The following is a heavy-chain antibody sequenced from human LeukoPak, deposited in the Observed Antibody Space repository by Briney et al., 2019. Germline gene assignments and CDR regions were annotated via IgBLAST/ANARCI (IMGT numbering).Heavy chain of an antibody. CDR3: ARLVTMVRGVIRRGYYFDY. Sequence: EWXGXIYYSGSTNYNPSLKSRVTISVDTSKNQFSLKLSSVTAADTAVYYCARLVTMVRGVIRRGYYFDYWGQGTLVTVSS. V-gene: IGHV4-59*08. CDR2: IYYSGST. D-gene: IGHD3-10*01. J-gene: IGHJ4*02.